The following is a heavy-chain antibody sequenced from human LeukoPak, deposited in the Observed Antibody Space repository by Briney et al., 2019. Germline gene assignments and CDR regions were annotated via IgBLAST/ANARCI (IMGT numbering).Heavy chain of an antibody. CDR3: ARGRLGYSSHQH. Sequence: SETLSLTCAVYGGSFSGYYWSWIRQPPGKGLEWIGEINHSGSTNYNPSLKSRVTISVDTSKNQFSLKLSSVTAADTAVYYCARGRLGYSSHQHWGQGTLVTVSS. V-gene: IGHV4-34*01. CDR2: INHSGST. CDR1: GGSFSGYY. D-gene: IGHD6-13*01. J-gene: IGHJ1*01.